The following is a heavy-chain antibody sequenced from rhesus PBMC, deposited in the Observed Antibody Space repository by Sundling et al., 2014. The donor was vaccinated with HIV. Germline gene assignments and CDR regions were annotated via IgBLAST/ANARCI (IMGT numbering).Heavy chain of an antibody. CDR2: IYGNSART. CDR1: GGSISVYQY. V-gene: IGHV4-73*01. J-gene: IGHJ4*01. D-gene: IGHD3-3*01. Sequence: QVKLHQWGEGVVKPSETLSLTCAVYGGSISVYQYWNWIRQSPGKGLEWIGNIYGNSARTYYNPSLKSRVAISKDTSKNQFSLKLSSVTAADTAVYFCARTGPWTGYYSFDYWGQGVLVTVSS. CDR3: ARTGPWTGYYSFDY.